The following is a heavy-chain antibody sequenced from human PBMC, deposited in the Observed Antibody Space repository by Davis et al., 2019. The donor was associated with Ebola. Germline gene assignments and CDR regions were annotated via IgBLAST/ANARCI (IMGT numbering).Heavy chain of an antibody. CDR3: TSTAGSVDY. D-gene: IGHD1-26*01. J-gene: IGHJ4*02. V-gene: IGHV3-73*01. CDR2: IRSKANSYAT. Sequence: GESLKISCAASGFTFSGSAMHWVCQASGKGLEWVGRIRSKANSYATAYAASVKGRFTISRDDSKNTAYLQMNSLKTEDTAVYYCTSTAGSVDYWGQGTLVTVSS. CDR1: GFTFSGSA.